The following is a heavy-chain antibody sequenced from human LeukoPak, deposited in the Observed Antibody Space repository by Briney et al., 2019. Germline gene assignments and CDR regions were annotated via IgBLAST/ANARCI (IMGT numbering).Heavy chain of an antibody. CDR3: ASLFSGTGAFDI. CDR1: GGSISSGDYY. V-gene: IGHV4-61*08. D-gene: IGHD3-10*01. Sequence: PSQTLSLTCTVSGGSISSGDYYWSWIRQPPGKGLEWLGYIYYSGSTNYNPSLKSRVTISVDTSKNQFSLKLSSVTAADTAVYYCASLFSGTGAFDIWGQGTMVTVSS. J-gene: IGHJ3*02. CDR2: IYYSGST.